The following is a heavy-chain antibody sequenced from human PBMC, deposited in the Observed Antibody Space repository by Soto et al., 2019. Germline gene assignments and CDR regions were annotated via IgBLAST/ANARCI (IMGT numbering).Heavy chain of an antibody. D-gene: IGHD6-13*01. CDR3: AKDGAIAAADYFFDY. V-gene: IGHV3-30*18. CDR1: GFTFSNYA. J-gene: IGHJ4*02. Sequence: QVQLVESGGGVVQPGRSLKLSCAASGFTFSNYARHWVRQAPGKGLEWVAVIASDGKDKRYADSVKGRFTISRDNSKNTVYLQMNRLRGEDTAVYYCAKDGAIAAADYFFDYWGQGSLVTVSS. CDR2: IASDGKDK.